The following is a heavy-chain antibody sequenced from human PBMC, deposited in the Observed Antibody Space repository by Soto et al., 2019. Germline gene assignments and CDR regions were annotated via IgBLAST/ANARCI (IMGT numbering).Heavy chain of an antibody. J-gene: IGHJ4*02. Sequence: QVQLVESGGGVVQPGRSLRLSCAASGFTFSSYGMHWVRQAPGKGLEWVAFIWHAGGNKFYAESVKGRFTISRDNSKNTLDLQMTSLSAEDTAMYYCARDGDVNTGFGKDYWGQGTLVTVSS. V-gene: IGHV3-33*01. CDR1: GFTFSSYG. CDR2: IWHAGGNK. CDR3: ARDGDVNTGFGKDY. D-gene: IGHD3-16*01.